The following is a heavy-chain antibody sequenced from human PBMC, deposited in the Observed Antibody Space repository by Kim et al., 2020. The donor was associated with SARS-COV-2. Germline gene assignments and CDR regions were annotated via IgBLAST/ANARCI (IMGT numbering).Heavy chain of an antibody. D-gene: IGHD3-3*01. V-gene: IGHV3-33*01. CDR1: GFTFSSYG. Sequence: GGSLRLSCAASGFTFSSYGMHWVRQAPGKGLEWVAVIWYDGSNKYYADSVKGRFTISRDNSKNTLYLQMNSLRAEDTAVYYCARDLGAEIQHYDFWSGYFSRYYYYGMDVWGQGTTVTVSS. CDR3: ARDLGAEIQHYDFWSGYFSRYYYYGMDV. CDR2: IWYDGSNK. J-gene: IGHJ6*02.